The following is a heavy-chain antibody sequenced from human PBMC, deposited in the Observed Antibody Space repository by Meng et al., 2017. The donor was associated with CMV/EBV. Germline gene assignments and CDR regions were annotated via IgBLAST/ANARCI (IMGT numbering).Heavy chain of an antibody. D-gene: IGHD2-2*01. Sequence: ASVKVSCKASGYTFTGYYMHWVRQAPGQGLAWMGWINPNSGGTNYAQKFQGRVTMTRDTSISTAYMELSRLRSDDTAVYYCAIYCSSTSCYGGDAFDIWGQGTMVTVSS. CDR1: GYTFTGYY. J-gene: IGHJ3*02. CDR3: AIYCSSTSCYGGDAFDI. CDR2: INPNSGGT. V-gene: IGHV1-2*02.